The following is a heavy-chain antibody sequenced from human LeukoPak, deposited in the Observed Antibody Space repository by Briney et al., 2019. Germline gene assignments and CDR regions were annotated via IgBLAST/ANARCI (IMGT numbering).Heavy chain of an antibody. J-gene: IGHJ4*02. Sequence: PSETLSLTCTVSGASIIGGSFFWSWIRQPAGRAPEWIGRVHPTGSTNYNPSLSNRVIVSLDTSNNQFSLRLMSVTAADSAVYYCARGGSVLTYFDYWGQGILVTVSA. CDR1: GASIIGGSFF. D-gene: IGHD5-12*01. CDR2: VHPTGST. V-gene: IGHV4-61*02. CDR3: ARGGSVLTYFDY.